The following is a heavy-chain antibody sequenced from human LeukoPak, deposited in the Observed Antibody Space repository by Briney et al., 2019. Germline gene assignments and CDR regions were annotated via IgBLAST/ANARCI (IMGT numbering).Heavy chain of an antibody. CDR2: ISSSDSST. D-gene: IGHD5-12*01. J-gene: IGHJ4*02. V-gene: IGHV3-48*03. Sequence: PGGSLRLSCAASGLTFSSYEMNWVRQAPGKGLEWVSYISSSDSSTYYADSVKGRFTISRDNAKNSLSLQMNSLRVEDTAVYYCARDKYSGFVFDCWGQGTLVTVSS. CDR1: GLTFSSYE. CDR3: ARDKYSGFVFDC.